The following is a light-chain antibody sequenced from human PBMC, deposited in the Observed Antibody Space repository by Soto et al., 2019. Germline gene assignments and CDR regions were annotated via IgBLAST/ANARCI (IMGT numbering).Light chain of an antibody. V-gene: IGKV3-11*01. CDR3: QQRHMWPIT. J-gene: IGKJ5*01. Sequence: EVVLTQSPDTLSLPPGERATLSCRASQSISSYLAWYQQKPGQAPRLLIYDASSRATGIPARFSGSGSGTDFTITISRLEPEDSAVYYCQQRHMWPITFGQGTRLEIK. CDR1: QSISSY. CDR2: DAS.